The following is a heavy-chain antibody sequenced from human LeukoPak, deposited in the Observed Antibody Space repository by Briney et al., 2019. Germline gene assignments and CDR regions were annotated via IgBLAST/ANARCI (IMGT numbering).Heavy chain of an antibody. D-gene: IGHD5-12*01. Sequence: GGSLRLSCAASGFTFSSYWMHWVRHAPGKGLVWVARVNGDGSSTTYADSVKGRFTVSRDNAKKALYLQMNSLGAEDTAVYYCAVKGGYNDWDAPFDYWGQGTLVTVSS. CDR2: VNGDGSST. J-gene: IGHJ4*02. CDR3: AVKGGYNDWDAPFDY. CDR1: GFTFSSYW. V-gene: IGHV3-74*01.